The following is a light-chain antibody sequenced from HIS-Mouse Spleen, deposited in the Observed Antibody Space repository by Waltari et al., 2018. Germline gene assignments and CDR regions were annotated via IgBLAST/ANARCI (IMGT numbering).Light chain of an antibody. CDR3: CSYAGSSTYWV. V-gene: IGLV2-23*01. CDR2: EGR. CDR1: SSDVGSYNL. Sequence: QSALTQPASVSGSPGQSITISCTGTSSDVGSYNLVSWYQQHPGKAPKLLIYEGRKLRSGVSNRFSGSNAGNTASLTISGLQAEDEADYYCCSYAGSSTYWVFGGGTKLTVL. J-gene: IGLJ3*02.